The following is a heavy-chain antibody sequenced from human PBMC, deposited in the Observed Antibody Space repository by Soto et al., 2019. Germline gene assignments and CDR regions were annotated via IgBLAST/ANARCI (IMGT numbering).Heavy chain of an antibody. J-gene: IGHJ4*02. CDR3: AKDGCGGDCHGHPPEYYFDY. Sequence: QVQLVESGGGVVQPGRSLRLSCAASGFTFSSYGMHWVRQAPGKGLEWVAVISYDGSNKYYADSVKGRFTISRDNSKNTLYLQMNSLRAEDTAVYYCAKDGCGGDCHGHPPEYYFDYWGQGTLVTVSS. CDR1: GFTFSSYG. D-gene: IGHD2-21*02. V-gene: IGHV3-30*18. CDR2: ISYDGSNK.